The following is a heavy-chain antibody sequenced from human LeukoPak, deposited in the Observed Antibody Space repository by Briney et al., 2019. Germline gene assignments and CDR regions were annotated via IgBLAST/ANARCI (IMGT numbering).Heavy chain of an antibody. D-gene: IGHD3-16*01. CDR1: GFTFSNAW. CDR3: ARSPLGDDAFDI. J-gene: IGHJ3*02. Sequence: PGGSLRLSCAASGFTFSNAWMSWIRQPPGKGLEWIGEINHSGSTNYNPSLKSRVTISVDTSKNQFSLKLSSVTAADTAVYYCARSPLGDDAFDIWGQGTMVTVSS. CDR2: INHSGST. V-gene: IGHV4-34*01.